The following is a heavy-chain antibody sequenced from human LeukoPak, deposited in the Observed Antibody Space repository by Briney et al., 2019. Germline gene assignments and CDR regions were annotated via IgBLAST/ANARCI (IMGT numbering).Heavy chain of an antibody. V-gene: IGHV1-69*13. J-gene: IGHJ5*02. Sequence: SVKVSCKASGGTFSSYAISWVRQAPGQGLEWMGGIIPIFGTANYAQKFQGRVTITADESTSTAYMELGSLRSEDTAVYYCARSPAKQRGPKQGSELDPWGQGTLVTVSS. CDR2: IIPIFGTA. CDR3: ARSPAKQRGPKQGSELDP. CDR1: GGTFSSYA. D-gene: IGHD6-25*01.